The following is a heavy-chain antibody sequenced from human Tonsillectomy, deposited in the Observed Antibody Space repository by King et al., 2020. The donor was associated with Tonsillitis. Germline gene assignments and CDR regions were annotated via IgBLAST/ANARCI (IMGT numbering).Heavy chain of an antibody. CDR2: FSVSGGST. V-gene: IGHV3-23*04. CDR1: GFTFSSYA. J-gene: IGHJ3*02. CDR3: AKEIRSWGQGGYDAFDI. D-gene: IGHD7-27*01. Sequence: VQLVESGGGLVQPGGSLRLSCAASGFTFSSYAMSWVRQAPGKGLEWVSAFSVSGGSTYYADSVKGRFTIPRDNSKNTRYLQMNSLRTEETAVYYCAKEIRSWGQGGYDAFDIWGQGTMVTVSS.